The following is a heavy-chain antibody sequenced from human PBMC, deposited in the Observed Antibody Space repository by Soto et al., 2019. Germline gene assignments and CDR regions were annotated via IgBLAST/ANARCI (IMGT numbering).Heavy chain of an antibody. V-gene: IGHV3-30-3*01. Sequence: QVQLVESGGGVVQPGRSLRLSCAASGFTFSSYAMHWVRQAPGKGLEWVAVISYDGSNKYYADSVKGRFTISRDNSKNTRYLQINSLRAEDTAVYYCARGDWGIAVAGTLYWVQGTLVTVSS. CDR2: ISYDGSNK. CDR3: ARGDWGIAVAGTLY. D-gene: IGHD6-19*01. J-gene: IGHJ4*02. CDR1: GFTFSSYA.